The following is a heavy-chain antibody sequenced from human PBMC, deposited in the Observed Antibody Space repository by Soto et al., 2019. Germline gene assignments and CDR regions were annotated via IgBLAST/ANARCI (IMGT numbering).Heavy chain of an antibody. V-gene: IGHV3-49*03. D-gene: IGHD1-1*01. J-gene: IGHJ3*02. CDR3: TRDSSTGTTVYDAFDI. CDR1: GFTFGDYA. Sequence: GGSLRLSCTASGFTFGDYAMSWFRQAPGKGLGWVGFIRSKAYGGTTEYAASVKGRFTISRDDSKSIAYLQMNSLKTEDTAVYYCTRDSSTGTTVYDAFDIWGQGTMVTVAS. CDR2: IRSKAYGGTT.